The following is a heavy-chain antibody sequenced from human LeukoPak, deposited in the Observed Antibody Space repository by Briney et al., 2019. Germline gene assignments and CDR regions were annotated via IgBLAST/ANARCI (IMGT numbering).Heavy chain of an antibody. V-gene: IGHV3-23*01. Sequence: GGSLRLSCAASGFTFSSFAMTWVRQAPGEGLEWVSTISGSGGSTYYADSVKGRFTISSDNSKNTLYVQMKSLRAEDTAVYYCAKATSSTVTTSFDYWGQGTLVTVSS. CDR3: AKATSSTVTTSFDY. D-gene: IGHD4-17*01. CDR1: GFTFSSFA. CDR2: ISGSGGST. J-gene: IGHJ4*02.